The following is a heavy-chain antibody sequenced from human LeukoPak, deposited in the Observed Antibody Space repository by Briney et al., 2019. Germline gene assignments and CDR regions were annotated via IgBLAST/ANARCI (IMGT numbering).Heavy chain of an antibody. CDR3: ARGLAPVLAFDI. CDR1: GFTVSSYY. J-gene: IGHJ3*02. D-gene: IGHD2-8*01. V-gene: IGHV3-53*01. Sequence: QPGGSLRLSCAASGFTVSSYYMSWVRQAPGKGLEWVSVIYSGGSTYYADSVKGRFTISRDNSKNTLYLQMNSLRAEDTAVYYCARGLAPVLAFDIWAQGTMVTVSS. CDR2: IYSGGST.